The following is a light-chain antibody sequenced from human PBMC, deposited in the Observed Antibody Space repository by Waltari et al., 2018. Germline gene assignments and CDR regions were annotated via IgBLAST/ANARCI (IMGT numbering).Light chain of an antibody. CDR3: QQLNSLPRT. CDR1: QGISTY. CDR2: AAS. Sequence: DIQLTQSPSFLPASVGDRVTITCRASQGISTYLAWYQQKPGKAPKLLISAASTLQTGVPSRFSGSGSGTEFTLTISSLQPGDFATYYCQQLNSLPRTFGQGTKVEIK. V-gene: IGKV1-9*01. J-gene: IGKJ1*01.